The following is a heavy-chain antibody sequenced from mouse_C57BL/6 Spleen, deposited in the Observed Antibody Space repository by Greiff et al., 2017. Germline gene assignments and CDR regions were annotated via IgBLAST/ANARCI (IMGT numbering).Heavy chain of an antibody. Sequence: VQLQQSGAELVRPGTSVKVSCKASGYAFTNYLIEWVKQRPGQGLEWIGVINPGSGGTNYNEKLKGKATLTADNSSSTAYMQLSSLTSEDSAVYFCARWMYYYGSSPWGQGTSVTVSS. V-gene: IGHV1-54*01. CDR2: INPGSGGT. CDR3: ARWMYYYGSSP. J-gene: IGHJ4*01. CDR1: GYAFTNYL. D-gene: IGHD1-1*01.